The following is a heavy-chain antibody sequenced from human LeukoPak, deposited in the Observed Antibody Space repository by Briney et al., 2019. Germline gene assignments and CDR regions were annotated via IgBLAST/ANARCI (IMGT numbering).Heavy chain of an antibody. D-gene: IGHD6-25*01. Sequence: GGSLRLSCVGSGFTFRSHAMSWVRQAPEKGLEFVSGIYENGGTAYYADSVKGRFTISRDNSKNTLYLQMNSLRAEDTAVYYCARAAMDPFDYWGQGTLVTVSS. CDR3: ARAAMDPFDY. V-gene: IGHV3-23*05. CDR2: IYENGGTA. J-gene: IGHJ4*02. CDR1: GFTFRSHA.